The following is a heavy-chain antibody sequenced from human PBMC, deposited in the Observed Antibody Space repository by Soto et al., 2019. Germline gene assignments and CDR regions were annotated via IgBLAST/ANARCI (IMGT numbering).Heavy chain of an antibody. D-gene: IGHD3-22*01. CDR2: IIPILGIA. CDR3: ARENLSGVVVIGLLYYGMDV. Sequence: SVKVSFKASGGTFSSYTISWVRQAPGQGLEWMGRIIPILGIANYAQKFQGRVTITADKSTSTAYMELSSLRSEDTAVYYCARENLSGVVVIGLLYYGMDVWGQGTTVTVSS. V-gene: IGHV1-69*04. J-gene: IGHJ6*02. CDR1: GGTFSSYT.